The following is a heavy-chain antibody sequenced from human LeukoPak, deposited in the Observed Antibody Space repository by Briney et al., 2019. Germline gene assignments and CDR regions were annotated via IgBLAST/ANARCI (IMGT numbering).Heavy chain of an antibody. D-gene: IGHD3-9*01. V-gene: IGHV4-39*01. CDR1: GGSISSSSYY. CDR3: ARGVLYYDILTGYLDYYMDV. J-gene: IGHJ6*03. Sequence: PSETLSLTCTVSGGSISSSSYYWGWIRQPPGKGLEWIGSTYYSGSTYYNPSLKSRVTISVDTSKNQFSLKLSSVTAADTAVYYCARGVLYYDILTGYLDYYMDVWGKGTTVTISS. CDR2: TYYSGST.